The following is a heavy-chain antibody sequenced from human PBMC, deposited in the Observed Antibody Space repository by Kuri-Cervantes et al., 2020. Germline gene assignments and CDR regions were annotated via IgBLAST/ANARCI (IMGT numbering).Heavy chain of an antibody. CDR2: IWYDGSNK. Sequence: GESLKISCAASGFTFSSYGMHWVRQAPGKGLEWVAVIWYDGSNKYYADSVKGRFTISRDNSKNTLYLQMNSLRAEDTAVYYCAKGVNSVYLDVWGQGTTVTVSS. CDR1: GFTFSSYG. D-gene: IGHD2/OR15-2a*01. V-gene: IGHV3-33*06. J-gene: IGHJ6*02. CDR3: AKGVNSVYLDV.